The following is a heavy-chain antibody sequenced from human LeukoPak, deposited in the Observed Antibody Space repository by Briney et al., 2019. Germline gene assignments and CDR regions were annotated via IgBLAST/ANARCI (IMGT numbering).Heavy chain of an antibody. CDR3: AKRSSSSWTEFFQH. CDR1: GYTFTDYY. J-gene: IGHJ1*01. V-gene: IGHV1-2*02. Sequence: ASVKVSCKASGYTFTDYYIHWVRQAPGQGHEWMGWINPNHGDTNYAQQFRGRVSMTRDTSISTAYMELSRVSSDDTAVFYCAKRSSSSWTEFFQHWGQGTLVTVSS. CDR2: INPNHGDT. D-gene: IGHD6-13*01.